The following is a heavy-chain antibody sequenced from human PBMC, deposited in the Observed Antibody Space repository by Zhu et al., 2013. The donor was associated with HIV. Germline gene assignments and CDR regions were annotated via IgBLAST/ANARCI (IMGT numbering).Heavy chain of an antibody. D-gene: IGHD1-26*01. CDR3: ARGGIVGASLFDY. CDR1: GYTFTGHY. J-gene: IGHJ4*02. CDR2: INTNSGGT. Sequence: QVHLVQSGAGVKKPGASLNVSCKTSGYTFTGHYVHWVRQAPGQGLEWIGGINTNSGGTNPAQKFQGRVTMTRDTSINTAYMELTRLTSDDTATYFCARGGIVGASLFDYWAREPWSPSPQ. V-gene: IGHV1-2*02.